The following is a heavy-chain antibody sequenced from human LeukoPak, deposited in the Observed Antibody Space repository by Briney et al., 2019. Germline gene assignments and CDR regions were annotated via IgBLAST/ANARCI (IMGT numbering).Heavy chain of an antibody. D-gene: IGHD1-26*01. CDR1: GGSISSGSYY. Sequence: SETLSLTCTVSGGSISSGSYYWSWIRQPAGKGLEWIGRIYTSGSTNYNPSLKSRGTISLDTYKNQFSLKLSSVTAADTAVYYCARGEGGSPGVYYYYMDVWGKGTTVTVSS. V-gene: IGHV4-61*02. CDR3: ARGEGGSPGVYYYYMDV. J-gene: IGHJ6*03. CDR2: IYTSGST.